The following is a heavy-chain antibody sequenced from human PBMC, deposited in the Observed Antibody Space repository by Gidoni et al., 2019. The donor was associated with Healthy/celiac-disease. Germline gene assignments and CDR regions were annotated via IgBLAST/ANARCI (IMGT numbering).Heavy chain of an antibody. CDR1: GGSFSGYY. Sequence: QVQLQQWGAGLLKPSETLSLTCAVYGGSFSGYYWSWIRQPPGKGLEWIGEINHSGSTNYNPSLKSRVTISVDTSKNQFSLKLSSVTAADTAVYYCARGRRGIFGVVPRGYFDYWGQGTLVTVSS. V-gene: IGHV4-34*01. J-gene: IGHJ4*02. CDR3: ARGRRGIFGVVPRGYFDY. CDR2: INHSGST. D-gene: IGHD3-3*01.